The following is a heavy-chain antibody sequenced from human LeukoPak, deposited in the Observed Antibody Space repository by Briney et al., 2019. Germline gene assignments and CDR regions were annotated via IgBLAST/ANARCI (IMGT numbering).Heavy chain of an antibody. V-gene: IGHV3-15*01. CDR2: IKSKTDGGTT. Sequence: PGGSLRLSCAASGFTFSNAWMTWVRQAPGKGLEWVGRIKSKTDGGTTDYAAPVKGRFTISRDNAKNSLYLQMNSLRAEDTAVYYCARGGYGDYGRFDYWGQGTLVTVSS. J-gene: IGHJ4*02. CDR3: ARGGYGDYGRFDY. CDR1: GFTFSNAW. D-gene: IGHD4-17*01.